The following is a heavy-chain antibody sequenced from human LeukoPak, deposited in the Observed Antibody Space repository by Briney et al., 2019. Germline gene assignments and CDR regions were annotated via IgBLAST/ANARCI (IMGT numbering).Heavy chain of an antibody. CDR3: ARVRIGYSYGANDY. CDR1: GYTFTSYD. V-gene: IGHV1-8*01. CDR2: MNPNSRNT. Sequence: GASVTASCKSSGYTFTSYDTNGVGQASAQGLDWMGWMNPNSRNTRYAQKFQGRVTMTRNTSISTAYMELSSLRSEDTAVYYCARVRIGYSYGANDYWGQGTLVTVSS. J-gene: IGHJ4*02. D-gene: IGHD5-18*01.